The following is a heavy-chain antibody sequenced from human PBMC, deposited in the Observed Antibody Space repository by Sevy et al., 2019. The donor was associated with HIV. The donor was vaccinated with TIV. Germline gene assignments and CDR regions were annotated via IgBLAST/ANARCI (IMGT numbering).Heavy chain of an antibody. CDR2: ISYSGGST. J-gene: IGHJ4*02. V-gene: IGHV3-23*01. Sequence: GGSLRLSCAASGFTFSTYAMTWVRQAPGKGLEWVSVISYSGGSTYYADSVRGQFTISRDNSKNTLYLQMNSLRVEDRVGYYCAKDRVSGTYYTGDFDYWGQGTLVTVSS. CDR1: GFTFSTYA. D-gene: IGHD3-10*01. CDR3: AKDRVSGTYYTGDFDY.